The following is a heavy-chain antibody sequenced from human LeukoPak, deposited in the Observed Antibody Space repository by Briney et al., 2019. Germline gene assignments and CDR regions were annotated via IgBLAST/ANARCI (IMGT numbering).Heavy chain of an antibody. V-gene: IGHV3-30*02. CDR3: AKTLYYDSSGYPDY. CDR2: IRYDGSNK. Sequence: GGSLRLSCAASGFTFSSYGMYWVRQAPGKGLEWVAFIRYDGSNKYYADSVKGRFTVSRDNSKNTLYLQMNSLRAEDTAVYYCAKTLYYDSSGYPDYWGQGTLVTVSS. J-gene: IGHJ4*02. D-gene: IGHD3-22*01. CDR1: GFTFSSYG.